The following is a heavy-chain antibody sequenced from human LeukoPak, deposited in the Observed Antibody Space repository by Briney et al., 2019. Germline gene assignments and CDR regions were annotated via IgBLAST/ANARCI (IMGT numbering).Heavy chain of an antibody. CDR2: MGTTGDT. CDR1: GFTFTSYD. D-gene: IGHD6-25*01. CDR3: ARGPSGFRYFDL. Sequence: PGGSLRLSCAASGFTFTSYDMHWVRQATGKGLEWVSSMGTTGDTYYPGSVKGRFTISRENAKNSLYLQINSLRAGDTAVYCCARGPSGFRYFDLRGRGTLVTVSS. J-gene: IGHJ2*01. V-gene: IGHV3-13*04.